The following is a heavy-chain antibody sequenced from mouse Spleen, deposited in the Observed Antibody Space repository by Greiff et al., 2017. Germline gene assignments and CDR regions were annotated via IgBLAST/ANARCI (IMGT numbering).Heavy chain of an antibody. CDR2: ISSGGGNT. CDR3: ASHNWERDYFDY. CDR1: GFTFSSYA. V-gene: IGHV5-9-3*01. J-gene: IGHJ2*01. Sequence: EVQLVESGGGLVKLGGSLKLSCAASGFTFSSYAMSWVRQTPEKRLEWVATISSGGGNTYYPDSVKGRFTISRDNAKNTLYLQMSSLKSEDTAMYYCASHNWERDYFDYWGQGTTLTVSS. D-gene: IGHD4-1*01.